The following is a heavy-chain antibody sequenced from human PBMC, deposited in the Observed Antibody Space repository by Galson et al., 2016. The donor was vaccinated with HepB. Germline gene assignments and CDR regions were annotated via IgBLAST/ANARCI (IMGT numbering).Heavy chain of an antibody. Sequence: SLRLSCAASGFTLTTYAMSWVRQTPGKGLEWVSGINGGGGSTYVANSVKGRFTISRDISKSALYLQMNSLRGEDAGVYYCVRVNDVTLNDLLGALDVWGQGTTVAVSS. D-gene: IGHD1-1*01. CDR3: VRVNDVTLNDLLGALDV. V-gene: IGHV3-23*01. CDR1: GFTLTTYA. CDR2: INGGGGST. J-gene: IGHJ6*02.